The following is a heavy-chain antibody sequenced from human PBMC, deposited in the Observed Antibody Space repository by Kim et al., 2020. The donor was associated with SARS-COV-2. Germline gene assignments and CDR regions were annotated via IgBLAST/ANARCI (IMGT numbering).Heavy chain of an antibody. D-gene: IGHD4-17*01. J-gene: IGHJ2*01. V-gene: IGHV3-11*06. CDR3: ARPEAYDYGGRSYWYFDL. Sequence: KGRFTISRDNAKNSLYLQMNSLRAEDTAVYYCARPEAYDYGGRSYWYFDLWGRGTLVTVSS.